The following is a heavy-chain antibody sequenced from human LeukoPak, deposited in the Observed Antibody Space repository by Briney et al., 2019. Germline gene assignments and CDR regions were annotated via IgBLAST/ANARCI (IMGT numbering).Heavy chain of an antibody. V-gene: IGHV4-38-2*02. Sequence: SETLSLACTVSGYSISSGYFWGWIRQPPGKGLEWIGTIYNSGSTYYNASLESRVTISVDTSKNQFSLKLSSVTAADTAVYYCARAYSSSWYFNWFDPWGQGTLVTVSS. CDR2: IYNSGST. CDR1: GYSISSGYF. D-gene: IGHD6-13*01. CDR3: ARAYSSSWYFNWFDP. J-gene: IGHJ5*02.